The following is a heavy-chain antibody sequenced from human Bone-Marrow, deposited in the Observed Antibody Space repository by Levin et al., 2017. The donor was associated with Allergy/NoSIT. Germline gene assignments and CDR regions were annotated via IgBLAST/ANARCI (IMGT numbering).Heavy chain of an antibody. J-gene: IGHJ3*02. Sequence: SGPTLVKPTQTLTLTCTFSGFSLNTPLVGVGWIRQPPGKALEWLALIYWSDDKRYSPSLKDRLTITKDTSKNQVVLTMTNMDHVDTATYYCAHRRGGSGSYFSAFDIWGQGTTVTVSS. V-gene: IGHV2-5*01. CDR2: IYWSDDK. CDR1: GFSLNTPLVG. CDR3: AHRRGGSGSYFSAFDI. D-gene: IGHD1-26*01.